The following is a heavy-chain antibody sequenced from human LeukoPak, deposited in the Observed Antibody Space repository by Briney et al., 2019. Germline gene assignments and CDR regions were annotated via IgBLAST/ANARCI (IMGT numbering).Heavy chain of an antibody. CDR3: ARVIHMKYSSSWYVGY. D-gene: IGHD6-13*01. V-gene: IGHV1-2*02. CDR1: GYTFTGYY. CDR2: INPNSGGT. J-gene: IGHJ4*02. Sequence: ASVKVSCKASGYTFTGYYMHWVRQAPGQGLEWMGWINPNSGGTDYAQKFQGRVTMTRDTSISTAYMELSRLRSDDTAVYYCARVIHMKYSSSWYVGYWGQGTLVTVSS.